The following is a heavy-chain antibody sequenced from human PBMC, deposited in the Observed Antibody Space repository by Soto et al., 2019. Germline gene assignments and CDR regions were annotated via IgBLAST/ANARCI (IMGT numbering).Heavy chain of an antibody. CDR2: ITNTGGDK. D-gene: IGHD4-17*01. J-gene: IGHJ2*01. CDR1: GFTFSSYA. Sequence: EVQLLVSGGGLVQPGGSLRLSCAASGFTFSSYAMNWVRQAPGEGLEWVSTITNTGGDKIYADSVKGRFTSSRDNSKNTLYLQMNSLRAEDTAIYYCAKTPRGGDYGDWYFDLWGRGTLVTVSS. CDR3: AKTPRGGDYGDWYFDL. V-gene: IGHV3-23*01.